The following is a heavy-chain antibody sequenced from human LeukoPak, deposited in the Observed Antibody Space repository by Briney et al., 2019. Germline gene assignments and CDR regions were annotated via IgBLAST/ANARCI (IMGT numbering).Heavy chain of an antibody. V-gene: IGHV3-7*01. J-gene: IGHJ4*02. CDR2: MTEDGNNE. CDR1: AFTISGYW. CDR3: TRGLHDY. D-gene: IGHD2-15*01. Sequence: AGSLRLSCAASAFTISGYWMNWVRQAPGKGLEWVASMTEDGNNEFYVDSVKGRFTISGDNAKNSLYLQMNSLRADDTAVYYCTRGLHDYWGQGTLVTVS.